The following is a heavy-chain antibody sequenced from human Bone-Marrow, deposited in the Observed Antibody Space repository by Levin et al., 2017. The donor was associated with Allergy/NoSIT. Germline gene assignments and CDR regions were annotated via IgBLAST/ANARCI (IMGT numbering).Heavy chain of an antibody. J-gene: IGHJ4*02. CDR2: INPGDSDT. CDR1: GYSFTSYW. CDR3: VIRRWYSSGWYGIDY. D-gene: IGHD6-19*01. Sequence: GESLKISCKGSGYSFTSYWIGWVRQMPGKGREWMGIINPGDSDTRYSPSFQGQVTIPVDKTVSTAYLQWSSLKPSDTAMSYCVIRRWYSSGWYGIDYWGQGTLVTVSS. V-gene: IGHV5-51*01.